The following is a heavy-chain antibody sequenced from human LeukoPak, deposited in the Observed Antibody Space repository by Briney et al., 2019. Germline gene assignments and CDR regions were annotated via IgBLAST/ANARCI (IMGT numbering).Heavy chain of an antibody. CDR1: GYSFISYG. Sequence: ASVQGPCMTSGYSFISYGTSWGRHAPGQGLDRMGCISAHNGNTKYAQKYQGRVTPTTHTPPRAAYMELTSLTSGDTAVYYWAREEEEGGYRYGSDYWGQGALVTVSS. CDR3: AREEEEGGYRYGSDY. J-gene: IGHJ4*02. V-gene: IGHV1-18*01. CDR2: ISAHNGNT. D-gene: IGHD5-18*01.